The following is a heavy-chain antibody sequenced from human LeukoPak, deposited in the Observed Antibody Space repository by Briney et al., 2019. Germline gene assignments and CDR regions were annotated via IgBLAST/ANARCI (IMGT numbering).Heavy chain of an antibody. CDR3: ARGVVVVAATGNFDP. V-gene: IGHV3-30*03. D-gene: IGHD2-15*01. J-gene: IGHJ5*02. CDR1: GFTFSSYG. CDR2: ISYDGSNK. Sequence: GGSLRLSCAASGFTFSSYGMHWVRQAPGKGLEWVAVISYDGSNKYYADSVKGRFTISRDNSKNTLYLQMNSLRAEDTAVYYCARGVVVVAATGNFDPWGQGTLVTVSS.